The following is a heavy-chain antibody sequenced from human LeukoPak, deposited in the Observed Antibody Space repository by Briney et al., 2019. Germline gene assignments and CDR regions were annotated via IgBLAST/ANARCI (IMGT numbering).Heavy chain of an antibody. D-gene: IGHD5-12*01. V-gene: IGHV4-61*09. Sequence: SQTLSLTCTVSGGSINSGRYYWSWIRQPAGRGLEWIGHISTSGRTSYSPSLKSRVTISVDTSKNQFSLKLSSVTAADTAVYYCARFQATTLINKYFDLWGRGTLVTVSS. J-gene: IGHJ2*01. CDR3: ARFQATTLINKYFDL. CDR1: GGSINSGRYY. CDR2: ISTSGRT.